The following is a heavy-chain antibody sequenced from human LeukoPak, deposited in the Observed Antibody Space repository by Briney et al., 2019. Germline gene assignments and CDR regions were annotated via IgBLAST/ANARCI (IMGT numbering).Heavy chain of an antibody. Sequence: GGSLRLSCAASGFTFDDYAMHWVRQAPGKGLEWISGISWNSGSIGYADSVKGRFTISRDNAKNSLYLQMNSLRAEDTALYYCAKDHGSGIHADYYFDYWGQGTLVTVSS. CDR2: ISWNSGSI. CDR3: AKDHGSGIHADYYFDY. J-gene: IGHJ4*02. CDR1: GFTFDDYA. D-gene: IGHD3-10*01. V-gene: IGHV3-9*01.